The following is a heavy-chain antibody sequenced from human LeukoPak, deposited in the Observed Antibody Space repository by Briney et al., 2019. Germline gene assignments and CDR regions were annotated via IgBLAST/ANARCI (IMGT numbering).Heavy chain of an antibody. J-gene: IGHJ4*02. V-gene: IGHV3-21*04. Sequence: GGSLRLSCAASGFTFSSYSMNWVRQAPGKGLEWVSSISSSSSYIYYADSVKGRFTISRDNAKNSSYLQMNSLRAEDTAVYYCARDPRKVRGYFDYWGQGTLVTVSS. CDR1: GFTFSSYS. CDR3: ARDPRKVRGYFDY. CDR2: ISSSSSYI. D-gene: IGHD3-10*01.